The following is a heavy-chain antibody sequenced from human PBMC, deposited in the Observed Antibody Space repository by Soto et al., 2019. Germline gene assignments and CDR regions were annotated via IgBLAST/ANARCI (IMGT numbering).Heavy chain of an antibody. V-gene: IGHV3-23*05. J-gene: IGHJ4*02. Sequence: EVHLLESGGGSAQPGGSLRLSCAGSGFTFRTFAMYWIRQAPGKGLEWVSAIDDANSAYYADSVKGRFVISRDNSRNTVFLQMDGLRAEDTAIYYCGRNGGYSYGGVDYWGQGTLVTVSS. CDR2: IDDANSA. CDR1: GFTFRTFA. D-gene: IGHD6-13*01. CDR3: GRNGGYSYGGVDY.